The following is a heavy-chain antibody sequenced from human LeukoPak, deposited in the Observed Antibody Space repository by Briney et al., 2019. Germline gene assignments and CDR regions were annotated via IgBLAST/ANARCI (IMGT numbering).Heavy chain of an antibody. CDR2: IYYSGST. D-gene: IGHD1-26*01. CDR3: ARQRRGSYYGRPYFQH. J-gene: IGHJ1*01. V-gene: IGHV4-39*01. CDR1: GGSISSSSYY. Sequence: NPSETLSLTCTVSGGSISSSSYYWGWIRQPPGKGLEWIGSIYYSGSTYYNPSLKSRVTISVDTSKNQFSLKLSSVTAADTAVYYCARQRRGSYYGRPYFQHWGQGTLVTVSS.